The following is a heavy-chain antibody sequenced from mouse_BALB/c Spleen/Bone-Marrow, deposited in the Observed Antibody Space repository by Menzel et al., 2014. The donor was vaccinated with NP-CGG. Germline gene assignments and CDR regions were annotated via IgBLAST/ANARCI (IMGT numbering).Heavy chain of an antibody. J-gene: IGHJ3*01. CDR1: GFDFSSYW. V-gene: IGHV4-1*02. CDR2: INPGSNTI. Sequence: EVKLMESGGGLVQPGGSLKLSCAASGFDFSSYWMSWVRQAPGKGLEWIGEINPGSNTINYTPSLKDKFIISRDNAKNTLYLQMPKVRSGDTALYYCARMGHYGWFAYWGQGTLVTVAA. CDR3: ARMGHYGWFAY. D-gene: IGHD1-1*01.